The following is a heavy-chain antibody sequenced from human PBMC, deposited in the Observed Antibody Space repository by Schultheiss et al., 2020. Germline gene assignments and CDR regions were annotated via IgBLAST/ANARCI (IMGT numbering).Heavy chain of an antibody. J-gene: IGHJ4*02. Sequence: GESLKISCAASGFTFSDYYMSWIRQAPGKGLEWVSYISSSGGTIYYADSVTGRFTISRDNAKNSLYLQMNSLRAEDTAVYYCARHDYNDVGRTDYWGQGTLVTVSS. CDR1: GFTFSDYY. CDR2: ISSSGGTI. D-gene: IGHD5-24*01. V-gene: IGHV3-11*01. CDR3: ARHDYNDVGRTDY.